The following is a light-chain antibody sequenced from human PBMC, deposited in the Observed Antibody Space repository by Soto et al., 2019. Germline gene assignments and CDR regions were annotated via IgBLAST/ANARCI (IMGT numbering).Light chain of an antibody. CDR1: QRITTY. J-gene: IGKJ2*01. CDR3: QQTYSTPYT. Sequence: HMTQSPSSLSPSVGDRVTITCRASQRITTYLNWYQQKPGEAPKLLISTSGTLQRGVPSRFIGSGSGTDFTLTITSLQPADFATYFCQQTYSTPYTFGQGTKLEIK. CDR2: TSG. V-gene: IGKV1-39*01.